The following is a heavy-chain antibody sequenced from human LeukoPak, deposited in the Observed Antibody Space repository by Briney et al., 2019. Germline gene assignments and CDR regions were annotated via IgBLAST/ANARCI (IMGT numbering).Heavy chain of an antibody. D-gene: IGHD1-26*01. V-gene: IGHV4-30-2*06. J-gene: IGHJ4*02. CDR2: IYYTGGT. Sequence: PSETLSLTCAVANESVSRGSYSWSWIRQSPGKGLEWIGYIYYTGGTYYNPSLKSRVTISADKSKNEFSLKLKSVTAADTAVYYCGRGGIYSSTDYWGQGTLVTVSS. CDR1: NESVSRGSYS. CDR3: GRGGIYSSTDY.